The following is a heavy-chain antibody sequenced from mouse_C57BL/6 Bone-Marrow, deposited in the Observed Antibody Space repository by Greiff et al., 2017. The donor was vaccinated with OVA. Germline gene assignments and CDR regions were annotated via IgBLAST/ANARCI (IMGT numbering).Heavy chain of an antibody. D-gene: IGHD1-1*01. CDR1: GYTFTSYG. J-gene: IGHJ2*01. CDR2: IYPRSGNT. CDR3: ASSITTVVFDY. Sequence: QVQLKESGAELARPGASVKLSCKASGYTFTSYGISWVKQRTGQGLEWIGEIYPRSGNTYYNEKFKGKATLTADKSSSTAYMELRSLTSEDSAVYFCASSITTVVFDYWGQGTTLTVSS. V-gene: IGHV1-81*01.